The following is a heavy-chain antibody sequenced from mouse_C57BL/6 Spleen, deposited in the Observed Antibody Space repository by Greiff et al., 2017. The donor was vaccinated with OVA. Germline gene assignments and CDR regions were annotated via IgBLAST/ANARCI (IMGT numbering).Heavy chain of an antibody. CDR3: ARDMGGDWYFDV. J-gene: IGHJ1*03. CDR1: GFTFSDYY. D-gene: IGHD1-1*02. CDR2: INYDGSST. Sequence: QRVESEGGLVQPGSSMKLSCTASGFTFSDYYMAWVRQVPEKGLEWVANINYDGSSTYYLDSLKSRFIISRDNAKNILYLQMSSLKSEDTATYYCARDMGGDWYFDVWGTGTTVTVSS. V-gene: IGHV5-16*01.